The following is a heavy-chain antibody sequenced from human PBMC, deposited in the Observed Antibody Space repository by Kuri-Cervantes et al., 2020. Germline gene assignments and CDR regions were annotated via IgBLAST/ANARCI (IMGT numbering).Heavy chain of an antibody. CDR1: GFTFSSYG. CDR3: AREGEAAAGYYFDY. CDR2: ISGSGGST. V-gene: IGHV3-23*01. D-gene: IGHD6-13*01. J-gene: IGHJ4*02. Sequence: GESLKISCAASGFTFSSYGMHWVRQAPGKGLEWVSAISGSGGSTYYADSVKGRFTISRDNSKNMLYLQMNSLRAEDTAVYYCAREGEAAAGYYFDYWGQGTLVTVSS.